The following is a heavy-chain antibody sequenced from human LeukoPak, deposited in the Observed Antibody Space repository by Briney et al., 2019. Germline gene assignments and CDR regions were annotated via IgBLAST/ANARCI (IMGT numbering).Heavy chain of an antibody. J-gene: IGHJ4*02. CDR3: ARVGALGGFDY. CDR2: IYYSGST. V-gene: IGHV4-59*01. CDR1: GGSISSYY. Sequence: SETLSLTCTISGGSISSYYWSWIRQPPGKGLEWIGYIYYSGSTNYNPSLRSRVTISVDTSKNQFSLKLSSVTAADTAVYYCARVGALGGFDYWGQGTLVTVSS. D-gene: IGHD1-26*01.